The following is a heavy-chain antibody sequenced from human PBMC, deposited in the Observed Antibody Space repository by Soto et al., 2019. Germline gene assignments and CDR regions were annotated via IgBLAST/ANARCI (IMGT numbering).Heavy chain of an antibody. Sequence: KTSETLSLTCTVSGDSIISGGYYWSWIRQHPGKGLEWIGYIYYSGLTHYDPSLKSRVTISVDMSKNQFSLKVKSVTAADTAVYYCARDVDSTGWYGPWGQGTLVTVSS. CDR2: IYYSGLT. V-gene: IGHV4-31*03. J-gene: IGHJ5*02. CDR1: GDSIISGGYY. D-gene: IGHD6-19*01. CDR3: ARDVDSTGWYGP.